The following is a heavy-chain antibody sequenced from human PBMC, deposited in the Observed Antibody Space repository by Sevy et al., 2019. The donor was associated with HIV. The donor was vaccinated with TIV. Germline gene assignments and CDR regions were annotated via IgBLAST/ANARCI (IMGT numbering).Heavy chain of an antibody. D-gene: IGHD3-3*01. CDR1: GYTFSDSGYY. J-gene: IGHJ6*02. CDR3: ARESYDFWTGPVDYDYGMDV. V-gene: IGHV1-2*02. CDR2: INPKSGAT. Sequence: ASVKVSCKASGYTFSDSGYYVHWVRQAPGQGLEWMGWINPKSGATNYEQKIQGRVTMTRDTSVSTANLELSRLRSDDTAVYYCARESYDFWTGPVDYDYGMDVWGQGTTVTVSS.